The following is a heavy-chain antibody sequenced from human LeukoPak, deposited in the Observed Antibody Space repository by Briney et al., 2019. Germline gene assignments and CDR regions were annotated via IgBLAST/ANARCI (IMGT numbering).Heavy chain of an antibody. D-gene: IGHD4-23*01. CDR1: GYTFNGYY. Sequence: ASVKVSCKATGYTFNGYYMHWVRRAPGRGPEWMGWINPNSGDTNYAQKFQGRVTMTRDTSISTAYMELSRLRSDDTAVYYCARPDGDTGGNYGCWGQGTLVTVSS. J-gene: IGHJ4*02. V-gene: IGHV1-2*02. CDR3: ARPDGDTGGNYGC. CDR2: INPNSGDT.